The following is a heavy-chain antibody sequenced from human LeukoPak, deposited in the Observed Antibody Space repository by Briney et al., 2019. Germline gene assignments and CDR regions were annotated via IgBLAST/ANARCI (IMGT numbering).Heavy chain of an antibody. CDR1: GFTFSSYW. J-gene: IGHJ4*02. V-gene: IGHV3-74*01. CDR2: INSDGSST. CDR3: ARGGLYYYDSSGPRGDY. Sequence: PGGSLRLSCAASGFTFSSYWMHWVRQAPGKGLVGVSRINSDGSSTSYADSVKGRFTISRDNAKNTLYLQMNSLRAEDTAVYYCARGGLYYYDSSGPRGDYWGQGTLVTVSS. D-gene: IGHD3-22*01.